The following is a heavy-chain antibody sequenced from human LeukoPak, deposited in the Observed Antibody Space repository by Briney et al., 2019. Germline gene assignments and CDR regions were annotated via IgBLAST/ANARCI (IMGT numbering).Heavy chain of an antibody. CDR1: GFTFSSYG. Sequence: GGSLRLSCAASGFTFSSYGMHWVRQAPGKGLEWVAVILYDGSNKYYADSVKGRFTISRDNSKTTLYLQMNSLRAEDTAVYYCAKVGWTKTPHSHDAFDIWGQGTMVTVSS. D-gene: IGHD3/OR15-3a*01. J-gene: IGHJ3*02. V-gene: IGHV3-30*18. CDR3: AKVGWTKTPHSHDAFDI. CDR2: ILYDGSNK.